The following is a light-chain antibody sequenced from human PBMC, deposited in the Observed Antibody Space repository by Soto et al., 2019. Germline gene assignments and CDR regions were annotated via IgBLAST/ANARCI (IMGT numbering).Light chain of an antibody. CDR1: NSDVGGYNY. CDR3: TSYAASDYLGV. CDR2: EVS. V-gene: IGLV2-8*01. Sequence: QSALTQTPSASGSPGQSVTISCTGTNSDVGGYNYVSWYQQHPGKAPKLTIYEVSVRPSGVPDRFSGSKSGNTASLTVSGLQAEDEADYYCTSYAASDYLGVFCGGTRLTVL. J-gene: IGLJ3*02.